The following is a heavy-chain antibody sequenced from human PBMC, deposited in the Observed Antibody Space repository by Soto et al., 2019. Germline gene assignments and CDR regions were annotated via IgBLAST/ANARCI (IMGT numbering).Heavy chain of an antibody. Sequence: PGGSLRLSCAASGFAFSDNAMSWVRQAPGKGLELVSIVTNTGGDKLYADSVKGRFIISRDNSKSTLYLQMNSLRAEDSAIYYCARASGGSYPGSRVFVSWGQGTRVTVSS. D-gene: IGHD1-26*01. V-gene: IGHV3-23*01. CDR2: VTNTGGDK. J-gene: IGHJ4*02. CDR1: GFAFSDNA. CDR3: ARASGGSYPGSRVFVS.